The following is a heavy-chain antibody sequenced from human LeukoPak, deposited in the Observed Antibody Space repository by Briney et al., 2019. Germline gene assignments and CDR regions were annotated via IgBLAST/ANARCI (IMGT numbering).Heavy chain of an antibody. CDR3: ARGGYYDSSGYLGY. D-gene: IGHD3-22*01. J-gene: IGHJ4*02. CDR1: GFTFSSYA. Sequence: GRSLRLSCAASGFTFSSYAMHWVRQAPGKGLEWVAVISYDGSNKYYANSVKGRFTISRDNSKNTLYLQMNSLRAEDTAVYYCARGGYYDSSGYLGYWGQGTLVTVSP. CDR2: ISYDGSNK. V-gene: IGHV3-30-3*01.